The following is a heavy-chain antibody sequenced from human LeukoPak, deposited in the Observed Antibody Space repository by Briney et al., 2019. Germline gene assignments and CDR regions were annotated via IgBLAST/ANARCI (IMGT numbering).Heavy chain of an antibody. J-gene: IGHJ4*02. CDR3: AKGSYYDSSGSFYFDY. CDR2: IKQDGSEK. D-gene: IGHD3-22*01. V-gene: IGHV3-7*01. CDR1: GFTFSNYW. Sequence: GSLRLSCAASGFTFSNYWIHWVRQAPGKGLEWVANIKQDGSEKYYVDSVKGRFTISRDNAKNSLYLQMNSLRAEDTAVYYCAKGSYYDSSGSFYFDYWGQGTLVTVSS.